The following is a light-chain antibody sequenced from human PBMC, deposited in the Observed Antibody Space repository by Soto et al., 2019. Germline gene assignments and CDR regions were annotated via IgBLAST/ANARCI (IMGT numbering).Light chain of an antibody. CDR2: AAS. V-gene: IGKV1-9*01. Sequence: IQLTQSPSSLSASVGDRVTITCRASQGINTFLAWYQQKPGKAPKLLIYAASTLQSGVPSRFSGSGSGTDFTLTISRLQPEDFATYYCQQLESYPSTFGGGTKVAIK. CDR3: QQLESYPST. J-gene: IGKJ4*01. CDR1: QGINTF.